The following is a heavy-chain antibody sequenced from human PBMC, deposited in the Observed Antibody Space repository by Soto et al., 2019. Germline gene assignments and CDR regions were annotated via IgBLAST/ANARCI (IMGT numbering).Heavy chain of an antibody. D-gene: IGHD1-7*01. CDR2: IYHSGST. CDR1: GGSISSDGYS. CDR3: ASQNRNYLV. Sequence: PSETLSLTCAVSGGSISSDGYSWTWIRQPPGKGLEWIGYIYHSGSTYYNPSLKSRVTISLDRSKNQFSLKLSSVTAADTAVYYCASQNRNYLVWGQGTPVTVSS. J-gene: IGHJ4*02. V-gene: IGHV4-30-2*01.